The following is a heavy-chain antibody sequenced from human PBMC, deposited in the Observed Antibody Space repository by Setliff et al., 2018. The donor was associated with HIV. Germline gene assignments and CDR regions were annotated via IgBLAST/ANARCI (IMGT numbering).Heavy chain of an antibody. Sequence: GESLKISCAASGFTFSGAEIHWVRQASGKGLEWVGHIRSKADKYATDYGASAKGRFIISRDDSKKTAYLQMSSLRAEDTAMYYCLLPCTSGWHNWADPWGQGTLVTVSS. CDR1: GFTFSGAE. V-gene: IGHV3-73*01. CDR2: IRSKADKYAT. CDR3: LLPCTSGWHNWADP. D-gene: IGHD6-19*01. J-gene: IGHJ5*02.